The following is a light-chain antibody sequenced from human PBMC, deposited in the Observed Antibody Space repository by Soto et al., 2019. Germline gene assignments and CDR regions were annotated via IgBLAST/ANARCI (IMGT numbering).Light chain of an antibody. J-gene: IGLJ2*01. V-gene: IGLV1-44*01. CDR3: AAWDDSLNGLVV. CDR1: SSNIGSNT. CDR2: SNN. Sequence: QLVLTQPPSASGTPGQRVTISCFGSSSNIGSNTVNWYQQLPGTAPKLLIYSNNQRPSGVPDRFSGSKSGTSASLAISGLQSEDEADYHCAAWDDSLNGLVVFGGGTKLTVL.